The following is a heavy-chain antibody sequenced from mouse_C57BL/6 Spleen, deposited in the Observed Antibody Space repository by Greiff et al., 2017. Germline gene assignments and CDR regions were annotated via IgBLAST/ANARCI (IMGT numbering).Heavy chain of an antibody. Sequence: QVQLQQPGAELVRPGTSVKLSCKASGYTFTSYWMHWVKQRPGQGLEWIGVIDPSDSYTNYNQKFEGKATLTVDTSSSTAYMQLSSLTSEDSAVYYCASNFYAMDYWGQGTSVTVSS. CDR3: ASNFYAMDY. D-gene: IGHD1-3*01. J-gene: IGHJ4*01. V-gene: IGHV1-59*01. CDR1: GYTFTSYW. CDR2: IDPSDSYT.